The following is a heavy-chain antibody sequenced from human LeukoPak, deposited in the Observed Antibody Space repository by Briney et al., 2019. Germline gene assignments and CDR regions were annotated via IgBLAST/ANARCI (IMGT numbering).Heavy chain of an antibody. Sequence: SGPTLVNPTQTLTLTCTFSGFSLSTSGMCVGWIRQPPGKALEWLARIDWDDDKYYSTSLKTRLTISKDTSKNQVVLTMTNMDPVDTATYYCARINNVDTAGGIAFDYWGQGTLVTVSS. D-gene: IGHD5-18*01. CDR2: IDWDDDK. V-gene: IGHV2-70*11. CDR3: ARINNVDTAGGIAFDY. CDR1: GFSLSTSGMC. J-gene: IGHJ4*02.